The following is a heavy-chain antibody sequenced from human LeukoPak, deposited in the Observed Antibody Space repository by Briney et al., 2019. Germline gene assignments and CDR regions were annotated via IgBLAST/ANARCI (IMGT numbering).Heavy chain of an antibody. CDR1: GFTFSGYW. Sequence: QPGGSLRLSCAASGFTFSGYWMSWVRQAPGKGLEWVSYISSGSGDIYYADSVKGRFTISRDKAKNSPYLQMNSLRAEDTPVYYLARQWPGIAAASIEFLQFGNAFDIWGQGTMVTVSS. V-gene: IGHV3-48*01. CDR3: ARQWPGIAAASIEFLQFGNAFDI. CDR2: ISSGSGDI. D-gene: IGHD6-13*01. J-gene: IGHJ3*02.